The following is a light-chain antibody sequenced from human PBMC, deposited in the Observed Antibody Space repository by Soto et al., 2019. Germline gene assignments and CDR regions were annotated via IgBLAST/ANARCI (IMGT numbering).Light chain of an antibody. CDR1: QSVLYSSNNKNY. CDR3: QEYYSTPYT. Sequence: DIVMTQSPDSLAVSLGERATINCKSSQSVLYSSNNKNYLAWYQQKPGQPPKLLIYWASTRESGVPDRFSGSGFGTDFTLNISRLPAEDVAVYYCQEYYSTPYTFGQGTKLEIK. V-gene: IGKV4-1*01. CDR2: WAS. J-gene: IGKJ2*01.